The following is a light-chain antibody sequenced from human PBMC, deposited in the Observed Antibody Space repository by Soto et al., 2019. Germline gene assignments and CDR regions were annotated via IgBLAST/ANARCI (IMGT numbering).Light chain of an antibody. Sequence: EIVLTQSPATLSLSPGERATLSCRASQSVSSYLAWYQQKPGQAPRLLLYDASNRATGIPARFSGSESGTDFTLTISSLEPEDFAVYYCQQRSNWPITFGQGTRLEIK. CDR3: QQRSNWPIT. CDR2: DAS. J-gene: IGKJ5*01. CDR1: QSVSSY. V-gene: IGKV3-11*01.